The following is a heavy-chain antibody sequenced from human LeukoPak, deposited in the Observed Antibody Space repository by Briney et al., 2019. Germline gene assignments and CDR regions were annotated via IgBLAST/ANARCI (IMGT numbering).Heavy chain of an antibody. CDR1: GVSISSYY. CDR3: ARVRIGFDY. CDR2: IYYSRST. V-gene: IGHV4-59*01. Sequence: PSETLSLTCTVSGVSISSYYWSWIPQPPGKGQECIGYIYYSRSTIYSPSLKSRVTISVDTSKKQFSLNLSSVTAADTAVYSCARVRIGFDYWGQGTLVTVSS. J-gene: IGHJ4*02. D-gene: IGHD2-15*01.